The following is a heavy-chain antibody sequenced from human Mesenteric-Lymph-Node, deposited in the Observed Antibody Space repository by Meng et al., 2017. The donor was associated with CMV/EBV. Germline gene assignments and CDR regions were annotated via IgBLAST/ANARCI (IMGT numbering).Heavy chain of an antibody. CDR2: ISSSGSTI. Sequence: GGSLRLSCAASGFTFSDYYMNWIRQAPGKGLEWVSYISSSGSTIWYADSVKGRVTISRDNDKKSLYLQVNSLRAEDTAVYYCARLRGGGCSSTTCSNAFDIWGQGTMVTVSS. D-gene: IGHD2-2*01. V-gene: IGHV3-11*04. CDR1: GFTFSDYY. J-gene: IGHJ3*02. CDR3: ARLRGGGCSSTTCSNAFDI.